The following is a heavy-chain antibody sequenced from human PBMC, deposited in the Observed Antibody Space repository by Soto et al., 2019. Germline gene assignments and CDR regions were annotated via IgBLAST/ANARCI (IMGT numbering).Heavy chain of an antibody. CDR2: ITDNGSNK. J-gene: IGHJ6*02. Sequence: GGSLRLSCAASGFTFSSYAMSWVRQAPGKGLEWVSNITDNGSNKYYADSVKGRFTISRDNSKNTLYLQMNSLRAEDTAVYYCARDQADYDSSGYYTRKGMVLWYYGMDVWGQGTTVTVSS. CDR3: ARDQADYDSSGYYTRKGMVLWYYGMDV. D-gene: IGHD3-22*01. V-gene: IGHV3-30-3*01. CDR1: GFTFSSYA.